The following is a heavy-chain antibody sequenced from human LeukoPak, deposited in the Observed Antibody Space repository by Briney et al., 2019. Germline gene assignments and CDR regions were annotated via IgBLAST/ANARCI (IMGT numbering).Heavy chain of an antibody. CDR2: ISYRGTT. CDR3: ATNAGPAALDAIDI. D-gene: IGHD2-2*01. J-gene: IGHJ3*02. V-gene: IGHV4-59*08. CDR1: GGSLNRHY. Sequence: PADTLSLPCTVSGGSLNRHYRRWIRQTPGKGLEGIGYISYRGTTNYNPSLKSRVTISVDTSNNQFSLRLSSVTAADTAVYYCATNAGPAALDAIDIWGQGTIVTVSS.